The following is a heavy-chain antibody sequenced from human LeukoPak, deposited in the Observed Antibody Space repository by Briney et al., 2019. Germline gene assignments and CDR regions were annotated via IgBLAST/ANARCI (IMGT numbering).Heavy chain of an antibody. Sequence: GGSLRLSCVVSGFTFSGYWMSWVRPAPGKGLEWVANVKEDGGEKYYVDSVKGRFTISRDNAQRSLYLQMNSLRAEDRAVYYCAKDKAVRGQQRGGDNYYNYWTSGAKGPRSPFP. V-gene: IGHV3-7*04. J-gene: IGHJ6*03. CDR1: GFTFSGYW. D-gene: IGHD3-10*01. CDR3: AKDKAVRGQQRGGDNYYNYWTS. CDR2: VKEDGGEK.